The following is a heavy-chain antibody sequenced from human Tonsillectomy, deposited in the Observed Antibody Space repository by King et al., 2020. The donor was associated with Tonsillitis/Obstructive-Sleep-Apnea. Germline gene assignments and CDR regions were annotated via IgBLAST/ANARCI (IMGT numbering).Heavy chain of an antibody. D-gene: IGHD4-17*01. CDR3: ARDYVATGIGLKTTVTNFDY. V-gene: IGHV3-33*01. CDR2: IWYDGSNK. J-gene: IGHJ4*02. CDR1: GFTFRTYG. Sequence: QLVQSGGGVVQPGRSLRLSCVASGFTFRTYGMHWVRQAPGKGLEWVAVIWYDGSNKNYIDSVKGRFTISRENSKNTVDLQMNSLRAEDTAIYYFARDYVATGIGLKTTVTNFDYWGQGTLVTVSS.